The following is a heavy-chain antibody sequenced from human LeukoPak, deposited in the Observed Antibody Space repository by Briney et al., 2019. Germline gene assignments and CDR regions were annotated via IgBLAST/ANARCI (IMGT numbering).Heavy chain of an antibody. CDR3: ARDLGLSQHVWGSYRSNWFDP. Sequence: PSETLSLTCTVSGGSISSSSYYWGWIRQPPGKGLEWIGSIYYSGSTYYNPSLKSRVTISVDTSKNQFSLKLSSVTAADTAVYYCARDLGLSQHVWGSYRSNWFDPWGQGTLVTVSS. CDR1: GGSISSSSYY. J-gene: IGHJ5*02. CDR2: IYYSGST. V-gene: IGHV4-39*07. D-gene: IGHD3-16*02.